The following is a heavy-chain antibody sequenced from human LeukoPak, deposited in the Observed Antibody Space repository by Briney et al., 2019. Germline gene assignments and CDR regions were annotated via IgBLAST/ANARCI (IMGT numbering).Heavy chain of an antibody. D-gene: IGHD1-26*01. Sequence: SETLSLTCTVSGGSVSSGSYYWSWIRQPPRKGLEWIGYIYYSGSTNYNPSLKSRVTISVDTSKNQFSLRLSSVTAADTAVYYCVRFSGVESNNDYWGQGTLVTVSS. CDR1: GGSVSSGSYY. J-gene: IGHJ4*02. CDR3: VRFSGVESNNDY. CDR2: IYYSGST. V-gene: IGHV4-61*01.